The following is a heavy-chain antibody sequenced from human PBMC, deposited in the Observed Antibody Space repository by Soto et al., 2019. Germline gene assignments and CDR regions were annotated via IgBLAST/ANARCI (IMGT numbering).Heavy chain of an antibody. Sequence: PGGSLRLSCAASGFTFSGSAIDWVRQASRKGREWVGRIRSKTNNYATVYAASVKGRFTISRDDSKDTAYLHMNSLKTEDTAVYYCTRPASVAGTNWAFDPWGQGTLVTVSS. V-gene: IGHV3-73*01. D-gene: IGHD6-19*01. CDR3: TRPASVAGTNWAFDP. CDR1: GFTFSGSA. CDR2: IRSKTNNYAT. J-gene: IGHJ5*02.